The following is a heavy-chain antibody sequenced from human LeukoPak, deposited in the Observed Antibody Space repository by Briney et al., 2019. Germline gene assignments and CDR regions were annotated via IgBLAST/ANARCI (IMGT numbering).Heavy chain of an antibody. CDR1: GFTFSSYG. CDR3: AKDHQTYYYGSGTTPFDP. CDR2: ISYDGSNK. V-gene: IGHV3-30*18. D-gene: IGHD3-10*01. J-gene: IGHJ5*02. Sequence: PGGSLRLSCAASGFTFSSYGMHWVRQAPGKGLEWVAVISYDGSNKYYADSVKGRFTISRDNSKNTLYLQMNSLRAEDTAVYYCAKDHQTYYYGSGTTPFDPWGQGTLVTVSS.